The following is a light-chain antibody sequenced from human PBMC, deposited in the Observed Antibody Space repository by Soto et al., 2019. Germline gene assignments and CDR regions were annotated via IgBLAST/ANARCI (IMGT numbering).Light chain of an antibody. CDR2: DDS. Sequence: SYELTQPPSVSVAPGQTARITCGGNNIGRKSVHWYQQKPGQAPVLVVYDDSDRPSGIPERFSGSNSGNTATLTISRVEVEDEADYFCQVWDTSSDHNVFGTGTKVTVL. J-gene: IGLJ1*01. V-gene: IGLV3-21*02. CDR3: QVWDTSSDHNV. CDR1: NIGRKS.